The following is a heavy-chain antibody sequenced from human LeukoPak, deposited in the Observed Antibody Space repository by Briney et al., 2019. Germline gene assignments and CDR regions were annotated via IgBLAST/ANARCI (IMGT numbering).Heavy chain of an antibody. CDR2: IQTSGST. D-gene: IGHD4-23*01. J-gene: IGHJ4*02. CDR1: GVSISRYY. V-gene: IGHV4-4*07. CDR3: AGDHQDYGANSALWY. Sequence: SETLSLTCAVSGVSISRYYWSWIRQPAGKGLQWIGRIQTSGSTNYNPSLESRIIMSVDTSKNQFSLKLTSVTAADTAVYYCAGDHQDYGANSALWYWGQGTLVIVSS.